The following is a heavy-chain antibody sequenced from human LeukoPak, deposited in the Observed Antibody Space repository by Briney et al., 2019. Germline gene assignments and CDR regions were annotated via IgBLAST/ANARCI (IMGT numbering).Heavy chain of an antibody. D-gene: IGHD6-6*01. CDR2: INPNSGGT. V-gene: IGHV1-2*02. CDR1: GYTFTGYY. CDR3: ARDLWYSSSSHGADY. J-gene: IGHJ4*02. Sequence: ASVKVSCKASGYTFTGYYMHWVRQAPGQGLEWMGWINPNSGGTNYAQKFQGRVTMTRDTSISTAYMELSRLRSDDTAVYYCARDLWYSSSSHGADYWGQGTLVTVSS.